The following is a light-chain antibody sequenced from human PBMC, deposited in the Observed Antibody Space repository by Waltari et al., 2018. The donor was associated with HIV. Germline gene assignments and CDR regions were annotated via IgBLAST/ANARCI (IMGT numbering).Light chain of an antibody. CDR1: SSDVGSYNL. CDR2: EGS. Sequence: QSALTQPASVSGSPGQSITISCTGTSSDVGSYNLVSWYQQHPGKAPKLMIYEGSKRPSGVANRCSGSKSGNTAALTISGRQAEDEADYYCCSYAGSSTLDVFGTGTKVTVL. J-gene: IGLJ1*01. CDR3: CSYAGSSTLDV. V-gene: IGLV2-23*01.